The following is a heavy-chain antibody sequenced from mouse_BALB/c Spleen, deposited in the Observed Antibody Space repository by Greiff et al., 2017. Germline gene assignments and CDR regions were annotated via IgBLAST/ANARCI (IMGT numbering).Heavy chain of an antibody. CDR2: IDPANGNT. D-gene: IGHD2-14*01. CDR3: ARYDYAMDY. V-gene: IGHV14-3*02. CDR1: GFYIKDTY. Sequence: VQLQQSGAELVKPGASVKLSCTASGFYIKDTYMHWVKQRPEQGLEWIGRIDPANGNTKYDPKFQGKATITADTSSNTAYLQLSSLTSEDTAVYYCARYDYAMDYWGQGTSVTVSS. J-gene: IGHJ4*01.